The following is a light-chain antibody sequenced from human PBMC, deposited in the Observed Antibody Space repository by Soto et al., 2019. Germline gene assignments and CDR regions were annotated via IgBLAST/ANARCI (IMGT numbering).Light chain of an antibody. CDR3: SSYSISTADL. J-gene: IGLJ1*01. V-gene: IGLV2-14*01. Sequence: QSVLTQPASVSGSPGQSITISCTGTSSDVGGYDYVSWYQILPGKAPKLMVFEVSNRPSGVSYRFSGSKSGNTASLTISGLQAEDEADYFCSSYSISTADLFGTGTKVTVL. CDR1: SSDVGGYDY. CDR2: EVS.